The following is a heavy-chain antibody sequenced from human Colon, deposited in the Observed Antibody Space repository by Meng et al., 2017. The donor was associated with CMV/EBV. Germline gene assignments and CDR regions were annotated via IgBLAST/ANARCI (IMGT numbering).Heavy chain of an antibody. D-gene: IGHD3-10*01. CDR2: ISGTSSTI. Sequence: GGSLRLSCAASGFTFSDYYMSWIRQTPGKGLEWVSYISGTSSTIYYADSVKGRFTISRDNAKNSLYLQMNSLRAEDTAVYYCANGGSGGVLIDYWGQGTLVTVSS. V-gene: IGHV3-11*01. CDR1: GFTFSDYY. J-gene: IGHJ4*02. CDR3: ANGGSGGVLIDY.